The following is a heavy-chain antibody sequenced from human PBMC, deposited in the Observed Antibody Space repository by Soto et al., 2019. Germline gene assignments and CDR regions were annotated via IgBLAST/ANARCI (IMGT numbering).Heavy chain of an antibody. D-gene: IGHD2-15*01. J-gene: IGHJ4*02. CDR3: AREGRDIVATGFDY. CDR2: IIPIFGTA. Sequence: VASVKVSCKASGGTFSSYAISWVRQAPGQGLEWMGGIIPIFGTANYAQKFQGRVTITADESTSTAYMELSSLRSEDTAVYYCAREGRDIVATGFDYWGQGTLVTVSS. CDR1: GGTFSSYA. V-gene: IGHV1-69*13.